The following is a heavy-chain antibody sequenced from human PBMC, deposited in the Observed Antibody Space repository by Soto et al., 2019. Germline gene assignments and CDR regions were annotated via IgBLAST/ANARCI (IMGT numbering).Heavy chain of an antibody. D-gene: IGHD6-19*01. CDR3: AKSARSIRLAVTGKWALDY. Sequence: GGSLRLSCVASGFTFSSYAMTWVRQAPGKGLEWVSDISVIGDSAYYADSVKGRFTISRDNSKNTLYLQMNSLRAEDTAVYYCAKSARSIRLAVTGKWALDYWGQGTLVTVSS. CDR1: GFTFSSYA. CDR2: ISVIGDSA. J-gene: IGHJ4*02. V-gene: IGHV3-23*01.